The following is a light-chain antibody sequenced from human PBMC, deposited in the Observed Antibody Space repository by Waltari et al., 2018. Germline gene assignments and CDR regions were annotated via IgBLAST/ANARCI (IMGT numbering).Light chain of an antibody. CDR1: QSVFSN. J-gene: IGKJ5*01. CDR2: EAS. Sequence: EIVMTQSPATLSVSPGERATLSCRASQSVFSNVAWYQQKPGQAPRLLMYEASIRANGISAKFRGSGSGTEFTLTISSVQSEDFAVYYCQQYNRWPPITFGQGTRLEIK. CDR3: QQYNRWPPIT. V-gene: IGKV3-15*01.